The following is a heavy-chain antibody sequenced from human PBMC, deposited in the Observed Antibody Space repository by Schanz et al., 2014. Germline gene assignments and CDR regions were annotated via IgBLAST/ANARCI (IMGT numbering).Heavy chain of an antibody. D-gene: IGHD1-1*01. Sequence: QVQLVESGGGVVQPGRSRRLSCEASGFTFSSYGMHWVRQAPGKGLEWVGFISFDGRNTGYAHSVKGRFTISRDNSKNTLYLQMKSLRVEDTAVYYCVKDPDKYNWNDVEGMDVWGPGTTVTVSS. CDR2: ISFDGRNT. J-gene: IGHJ6*01. CDR3: VKDPDKYNWNDVEGMDV. V-gene: IGHV3-30*18. CDR1: GFTFSSYG.